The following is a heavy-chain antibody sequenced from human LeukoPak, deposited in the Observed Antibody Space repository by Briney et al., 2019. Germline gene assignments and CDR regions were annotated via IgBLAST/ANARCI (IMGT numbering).Heavy chain of an antibody. CDR3: VRGGYDLWDY. Sequence: PGESLRLSCAGSGFTFSYYWMHWVRQAPGKGLVWVSRSNTDGSDTTYADSVKGRFTISRDHTKNTVYLQMNSLRVEDTALYYCVRGGYDLWDYWGQGTLVTVSS. CDR2: SNTDGSDT. V-gene: IGHV3-74*01. CDR1: GFTFSYYW. D-gene: IGHD3-3*01. J-gene: IGHJ4*02.